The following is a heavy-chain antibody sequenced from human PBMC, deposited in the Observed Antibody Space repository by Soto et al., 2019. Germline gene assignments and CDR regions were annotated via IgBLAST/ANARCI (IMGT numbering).Heavy chain of an antibody. V-gene: IGHV3-48*01. CDR1: GFTFSSYS. CDR3: ARVSSRFGDDALDI. Sequence: GGSLRLSCAASGFTFSSYSMNWVRQAPGKGLEWVSYISSSSSTIYYADSVKGRFTISRDNAKNSLYLQMNSLRAEDTAVYYCARVSSRFGDDALDIWGQGTMVTV. CDR2: ISSSSSTI. D-gene: IGHD3-10*01. J-gene: IGHJ3*02.